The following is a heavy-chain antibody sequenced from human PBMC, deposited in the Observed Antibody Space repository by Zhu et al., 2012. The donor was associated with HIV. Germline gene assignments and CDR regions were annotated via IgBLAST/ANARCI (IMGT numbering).Heavy chain of an antibody. Sequence: QVQLHESGPGLVKPSETLSLTCTVSGGTISSSSSFWAWIRQTPGKGLEWIGSIYYGGSTHYNPSLKSRLTTSVDTSKNQFSLKLSSVTAADTALYYCANTRTSGWYSYAFHVWGQGTMVTVSS. J-gene: IGHJ3*01. CDR3: ANTRTSGWYSYAFHV. CDR2: IYYGGST. V-gene: IGHV4-39*01. D-gene: IGHD6-19*01. CDR1: GGTISSSSSF.